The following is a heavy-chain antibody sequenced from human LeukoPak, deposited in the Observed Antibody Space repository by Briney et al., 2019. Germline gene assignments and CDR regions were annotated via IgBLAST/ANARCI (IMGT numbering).Heavy chain of an antibody. CDR2: INLNSGGT. J-gene: IGHJ6*02. D-gene: IGHD3-9*01. CDR3: ASEYYDILTGHSRGMDV. CDR1: GDTLTGIY. V-gene: IGHV1-2*04. Sequence: GASVKVSCKASGDTLTGIYMHWVRQAPGQGLEWMGWINLNSGGTKFLQKFQGWVTLTRDTSVSTVYMELSRLRSDDTAVYYCASEYYDILTGHSRGMDVWGQGTTVTVSS.